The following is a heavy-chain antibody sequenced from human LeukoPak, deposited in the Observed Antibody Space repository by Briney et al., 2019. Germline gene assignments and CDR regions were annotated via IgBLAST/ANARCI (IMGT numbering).Heavy chain of an antibody. J-gene: IGHJ4*02. CDR2: ISAYNGNT. V-gene: IGHV1-18*01. D-gene: IGHD6-19*01. CDR3: ARDLFRDSSGWYDY. Sequence: GASVKVSCKASGYTFTSYGISWVRQAPGQGLEWMGWISAYNGNTNYAQKLQGRVTMTTDTSTSTAYMELSSLRSDDTAVYYCARDLFRDSSGWYDYWGQGTLVTVSS. CDR1: GYTFTSYG.